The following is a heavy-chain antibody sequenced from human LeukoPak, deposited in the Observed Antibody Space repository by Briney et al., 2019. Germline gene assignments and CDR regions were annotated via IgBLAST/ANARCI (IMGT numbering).Heavy chain of an antibody. CDR3: ARGGWELSY. J-gene: IGHJ4*02. CDR2: LTDSGDAT. D-gene: IGHD1-26*01. Sequence: PGGSLRLSCAVSGFTFSHYAMSWVRQAPGTGLEWVGSLTDSGDATYYADSVKGRLTISRDNSKNTLYLQMNSLRAEDTAVYYCARGGWELSYWGQGTLVTVSS. CDR1: GFTFSHYA. V-gene: IGHV3-23*01.